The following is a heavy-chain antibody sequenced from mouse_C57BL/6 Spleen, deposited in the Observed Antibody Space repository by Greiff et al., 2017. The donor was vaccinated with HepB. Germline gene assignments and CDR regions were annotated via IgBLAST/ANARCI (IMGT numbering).Heavy chain of an antibody. CDR1: GYTFTDYN. Sequence: EVQLQQSGPELVKPGASVKIPCKASGYTFTDYNMDWVKQSHGKSLEWIGDINPNNGGTIYNQKFKGKATLTVDKSSSTAYMELRSLTSEDTAVYYGARCGRLRRHRDAMDYWGQGTSVTVSA. CDR2: INPNNGGT. CDR3: ARCGRLRRHRDAMDY. J-gene: IGHJ4*01. D-gene: IGHD2-4*01. V-gene: IGHV1-18*01.